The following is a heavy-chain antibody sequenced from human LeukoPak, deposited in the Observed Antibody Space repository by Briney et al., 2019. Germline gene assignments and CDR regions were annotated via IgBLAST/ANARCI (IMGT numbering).Heavy chain of an antibody. Sequence: ASVKVSCKASGYTFTYYGLNWVRQARGQGLECLGGINTNTGNPTYAQGFTGRFVFSFDTSVNTAYLQITSLNIEDTAIYYCARSRRVVVPSTLNSADDYYYYMDVWGKGTTVTVSS. V-gene: IGHV7-4-1*02. J-gene: IGHJ6*03. D-gene: IGHD2-15*01. CDR1: GYTFTYYG. CDR2: INTNTGNP. CDR3: ARSRRVVVPSTLNSADDYYYYMDV.